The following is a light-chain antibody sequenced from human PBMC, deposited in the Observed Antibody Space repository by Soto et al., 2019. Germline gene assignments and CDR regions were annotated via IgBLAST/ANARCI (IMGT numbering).Light chain of an antibody. V-gene: IGLV2-14*01. CDR3: CSYTSSSTYV. CDR1: SSDVGGYNY. CDR2: DVS. Sequence: QSALTQPASVSGSPGQSITISCIGTSSDVGGYNYVSWYQQHPGKATKLMIYDVSNRPSGVSNRFSGSKSGNTASLSISGLQAEDEADYYCCSYTSSSTYVFGSGTKVTVL. J-gene: IGLJ1*01.